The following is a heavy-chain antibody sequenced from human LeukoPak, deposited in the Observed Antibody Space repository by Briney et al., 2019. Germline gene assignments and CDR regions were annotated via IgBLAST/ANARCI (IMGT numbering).Heavy chain of an antibody. D-gene: IGHD1/OR15-1a*01. CDR1: GGSFSGYY. Sequence: SETLSLTCAVYGGSFSGYYWSWIRQPPGKGLEWIGEIDHSGSTNYNPSLKSRVTISVDTSKNQFSLKLSSVTAADTAVYYCARDTHEHVYFDYWGQGTLVTVSS. V-gene: IGHV4-34*01. CDR2: IDHSGST. CDR3: ARDTHEHVYFDY. J-gene: IGHJ4*02.